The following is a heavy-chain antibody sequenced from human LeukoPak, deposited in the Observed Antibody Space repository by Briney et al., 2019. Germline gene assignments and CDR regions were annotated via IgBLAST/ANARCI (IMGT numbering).Heavy chain of an antibody. CDR2: TNTDGSST. CDR1: GFTFSSYW. CDR3: YGANAEH. V-gene: IGHV3-74*03. J-gene: IGHJ1*01. Sequence: GGSLRLSCAASGFTFSSYWMHWVRQAPGKGLVWVSGTNTDGSSTMYADSVKGRFTIARDNAKNTLYLQINSLRAEDTAVYYCYGANAEHWGQGTLVTVSS. D-gene: IGHD4-23*01.